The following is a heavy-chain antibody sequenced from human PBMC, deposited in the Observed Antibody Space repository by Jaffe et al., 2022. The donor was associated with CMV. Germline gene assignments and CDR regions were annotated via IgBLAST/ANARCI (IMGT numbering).Heavy chain of an antibody. CDR1: GGSISSYY. V-gene: IGHV4-59*01. CDR2: IYYSGST. CDR3: ARAGYYDFWSGYYGYYYYYMDV. Sequence: QVQLQESGPGLVKPSETLSLTCTVSGGSISSYYWSWIRQPPGKGLEWIGYIYYSGSTNYNPSLKSRVTISVDTSKNQFSLKLSSVTAADTAVYYCARAGYYDFWSGYYGYYYYYMDVWGKGTTVTVSS. J-gene: IGHJ6*03. D-gene: IGHD3-3*01.